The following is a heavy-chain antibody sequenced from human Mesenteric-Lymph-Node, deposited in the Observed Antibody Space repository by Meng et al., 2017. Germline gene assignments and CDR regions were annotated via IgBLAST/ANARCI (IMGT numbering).Heavy chain of an antibody. Sequence: SVKVSCKASGYTFTDYYMHWVRQAPGQGLEWMGGIIPIFGTANYAQKFQGRVTITADKSTSTAYMELSSLRSEDTAVYYCARGGYSSSWYLRFWYYWGQGTLVTVSS. CDR2: IIPIFGTA. CDR3: ARGGYSSSWYLRFWYY. V-gene: IGHV1-69*06. D-gene: IGHD6-13*01. J-gene: IGHJ4*02. CDR1: GYTFTDYY.